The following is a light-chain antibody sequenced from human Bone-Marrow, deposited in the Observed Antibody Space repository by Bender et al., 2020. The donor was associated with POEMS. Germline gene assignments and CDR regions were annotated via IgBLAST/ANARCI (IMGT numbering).Light chain of an antibody. CDR2: GNT. Sequence: QSVLTQPPSASGTPGQRVTISCTGSGSNIGTGYDVHWYQHFPGTPPKLLIYGNTDRPSGVPDRFSASKSGTSASLAITGLLPEDEADYYCQSYDTSMTRPGVFGAGTRVTVL. V-gene: IGLV1-40*01. CDR3: QSYDTSMTRPGV. CDR1: GSNIGTGYD. J-gene: IGLJ3*02.